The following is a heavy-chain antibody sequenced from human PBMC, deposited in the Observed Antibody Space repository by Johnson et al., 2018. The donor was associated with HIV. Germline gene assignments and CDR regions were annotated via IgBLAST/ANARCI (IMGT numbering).Heavy chain of an antibody. V-gene: IGHV3-64*04. CDR3: ARDRGIGADGDAFDI. CDR1: GFTFSMYA. CDR2: ISSNGGST. J-gene: IGHJ3*02. Sequence: QVQLVESGGGLVQPGGSLRLSCAASGFTFSMYAMHWVRQAPGKGLEYVSAISSNGGSTYYADSVKGRFTISRDDSKNSQYLQMNSLKTEDTAVYYCARDRGIGADGDAFDIWGQGTMVTVSS. D-gene: IGHD6-13*01.